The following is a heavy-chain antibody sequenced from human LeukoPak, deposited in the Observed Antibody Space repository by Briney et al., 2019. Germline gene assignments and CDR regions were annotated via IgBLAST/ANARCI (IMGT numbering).Heavy chain of an antibody. D-gene: IGHD6-19*01. Sequence: GESLKISCKGSGYSFANYWISWVRQMPGKGLEWMGGIDPSDSFTNYSPSFQGHVTISVDNSISTAYLHWSSLKASDTAMYYCARRYSSGWYTNAEYFHHWGQGSLVTVFS. CDR1: GYSFANYW. J-gene: IGHJ1*01. CDR3: ARRYSSGWYTNAEYFHH. CDR2: IDPSDSFT. V-gene: IGHV5-10-1*01.